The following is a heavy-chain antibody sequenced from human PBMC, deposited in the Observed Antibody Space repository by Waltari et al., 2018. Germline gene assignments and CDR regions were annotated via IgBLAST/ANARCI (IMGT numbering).Heavy chain of an antibody. CDR3: AKDRDVVVVAAGPFDY. J-gene: IGHJ4*02. CDR1: GFTFSSYG. D-gene: IGHD2-15*01. V-gene: IGHV3-30*18. Sequence: QVQLVESGGGVVQPGRSLRLSCAASGFTFSSYGMHWVRQAPGKGLEWVAVISYDGSNKYYADSVKGRFTISRDNSKNTLYLQMNSLRAEDTAVYYCAKDRDVVVVAAGPFDYWGQGTLVTVSS. CDR2: ISYDGSNK.